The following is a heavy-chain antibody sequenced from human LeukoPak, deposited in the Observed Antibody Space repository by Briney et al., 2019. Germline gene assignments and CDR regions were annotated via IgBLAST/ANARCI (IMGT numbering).Heavy chain of an antibody. Sequence: GGSLRLSCAASGFTFSSYSMNWVRQAPGKGLEWVAYIRSSSSTIYYADSVRGRFTISRDNAKNSLYLQMNSLRAEDTAVYYCARDRGNYYDSSGYSWYFDLWGRGTLVTVSS. CDR2: IRSSSSTI. D-gene: IGHD3-22*01. J-gene: IGHJ2*01. CDR3: ARDRGNYYDSSGYSWYFDL. V-gene: IGHV3-48*04. CDR1: GFTFSSYS.